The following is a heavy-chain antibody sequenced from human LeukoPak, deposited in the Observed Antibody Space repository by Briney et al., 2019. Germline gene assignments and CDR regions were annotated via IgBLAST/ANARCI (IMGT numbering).Heavy chain of an antibody. J-gene: IGHJ4*02. D-gene: IGHD1-1*01. CDR1: GFTFSTYA. CDR2: ISYDGSSR. CDR3: ARLVGWNYDY. V-gene: IGHV3-30-3*01. Sequence: GGSLRLSCAASGFTFSTYAMHWDRQAPGKGLDWVADISYDGSSRSYADSVRGRFIISRDNSKSTLYVEMNSLRAEDTAVYYCARLVGWNYDYWGQGTLVTVSA.